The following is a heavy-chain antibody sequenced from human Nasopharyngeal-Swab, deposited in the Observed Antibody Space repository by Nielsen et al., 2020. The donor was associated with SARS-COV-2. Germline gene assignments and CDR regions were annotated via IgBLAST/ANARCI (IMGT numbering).Heavy chain of an antibody. CDR3: ARDAYSSRGLYYYGLDV. J-gene: IGHJ6*02. CDR2: IYTSGST. Sequence: SETLSLTCTVSGGSISSGGYYWSWIRQPAGKGLEWIGRIYTSGSTNYNPSLKSRVTISVDTSKNQFSLKLSSVTAADTAVYYCARDAYSSRGLYYYGLDVWGQGTTVTVSS. V-gene: IGHV4-61*02. D-gene: IGHD6-13*01. CDR1: GGSISSGGYY.